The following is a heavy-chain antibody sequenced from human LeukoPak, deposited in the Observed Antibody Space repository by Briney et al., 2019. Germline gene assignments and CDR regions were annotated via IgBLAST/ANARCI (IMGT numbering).Heavy chain of an antibody. Sequence: GGSLRLSCATSGFTFNSFGMHWARQAPGKGLEWVALISYDGSNKYYADSVKGRFTISRDNSKNTLYLQMNSLRAEDTAVYYCAKSRVQGFDPWGQGTLVTVSS. J-gene: IGHJ5*02. CDR3: AKSRVQGFDP. D-gene: IGHD1-1*01. CDR1: GFTFNSFG. CDR2: ISYDGSNK. V-gene: IGHV3-30*18.